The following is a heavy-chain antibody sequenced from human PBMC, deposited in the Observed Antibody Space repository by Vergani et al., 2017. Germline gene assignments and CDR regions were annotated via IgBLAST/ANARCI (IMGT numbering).Heavy chain of an antibody. Sequence: EVQLVESGGGLVQPGGSLRLSCSASGFTFSRYAMHWVRPAPRKGLEYVSAISSNGGSTYYADSVKGRFTISRDNSKNTLYLQMSSLRAEDTAVYYCVKDWSGSYYSNFDYWGQGTLVTVSS. D-gene: IGHD3-10*01. CDR2: ISSNGGST. CDR3: VKDWSGSYYSNFDY. V-gene: IGHV3-64D*06. J-gene: IGHJ4*02. CDR1: GFTFSRYA.